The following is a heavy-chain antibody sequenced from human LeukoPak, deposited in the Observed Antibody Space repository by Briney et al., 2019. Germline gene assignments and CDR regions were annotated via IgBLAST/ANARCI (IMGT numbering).Heavy chain of an antibody. CDR3: ARKRRIAAAGTWFDP. V-gene: IGHV4-39*01. Sequence: SETLSLTCTVSGGSISSSTYYWGWIRQPPGKGLEWIGSIYHIGSTYYNPSLKSRVTISVDTSKNQFSLKLSSVTAADTAVYYCARKRRIAAAGTWFDPWGQGTLVTVSS. CDR2: IYHIGST. D-gene: IGHD6-13*01. CDR1: GGSISSSTYY. J-gene: IGHJ5*02.